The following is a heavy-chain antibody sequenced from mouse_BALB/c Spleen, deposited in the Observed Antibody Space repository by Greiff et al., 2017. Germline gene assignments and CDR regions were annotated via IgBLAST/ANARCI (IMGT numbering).Heavy chain of an antibody. CDR2: ISYSGST. V-gene: IGHV3-2*02. D-gene: IGHD2-1*01. CDR3: ARWGGKYGPFAY. Sequence: EVQLQESGPGLVKPSQSLSLTCTVTGYSITSYYAWNWIRQFPVNQLEWMGYISYSGSTSYNPSLKRRISITRDTSKNQFFLQLNSVTTEDTATYYCARWGGKYGPFAYWGEGTLVTVSA. J-gene: IGHJ3*01. CDR1: GYSITSYYA.